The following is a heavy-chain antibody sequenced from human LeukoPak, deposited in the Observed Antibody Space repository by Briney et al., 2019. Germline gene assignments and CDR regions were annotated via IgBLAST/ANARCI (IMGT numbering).Heavy chain of an antibody. D-gene: IGHD3-3*01. CDR2: ISYDGSNK. Sequence: GGSLRLSCAASGFNFSSYGIHWVRQAPGKGLEWVAVISYDGSNKYYADSVKGRFTISRDNSKNTLYLQMNSLRAEDTAVYYCAKDRSGSFDYWGQGTLVTVSS. CDR1: GFNFSSYG. J-gene: IGHJ4*02. V-gene: IGHV3-30*18. CDR3: AKDRSGSFDY.